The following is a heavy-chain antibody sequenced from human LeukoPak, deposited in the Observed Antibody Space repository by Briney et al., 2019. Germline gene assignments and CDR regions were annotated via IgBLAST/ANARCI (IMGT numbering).Heavy chain of an antibody. CDR2: ISDDGRRK. V-gene: IGHV3-30*18. D-gene: IGHD4-17*01. CDR1: GFSFISYG. J-gene: IGHJ4*02. Sequence: TGGSLRLSCAASGFSFISYGMHWGRQAPGKGLEWVGVISDDGRRKDYADSVKGRFTISRDNSKDTLYLQMNSLRAEDTAVYYCAKRPSDYGDYVSYFDYWGQGTLVTVSS. CDR3: AKRPSDYGDYVSYFDY.